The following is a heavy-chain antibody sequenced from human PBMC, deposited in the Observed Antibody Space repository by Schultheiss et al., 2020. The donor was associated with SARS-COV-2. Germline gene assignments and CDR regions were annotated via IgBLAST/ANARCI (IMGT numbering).Heavy chain of an antibody. CDR1: GGSISSYY. V-gene: IGHV4-59*01. Sequence: SKTLSLTCTVSGGSISSYYWSWIRQPPGKGLEWIGYIYYSGSTNYNPSLKSRVTISVDTSKNQFSLKLSSVTAADTAVYYCARFRGSSGWYDFDYWGQGTLVTVSS. CDR2: IYYSGST. J-gene: IGHJ4*02. CDR3: ARFRGSSGWYDFDY. D-gene: IGHD6-19*01.